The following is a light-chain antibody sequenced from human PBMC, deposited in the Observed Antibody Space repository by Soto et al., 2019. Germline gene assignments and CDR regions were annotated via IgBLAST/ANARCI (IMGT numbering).Light chain of an antibody. CDR3: AAWDDSLSGWV. CDR2: RNS. J-gene: IGLJ3*02. CDR1: SSNIGSNY. Sequence: QSVLTQPPSASGTPGQRVTISCSGSSSNIGSNYVYWYQQLPGTAPKLLIYRNSQRPSGVPDRFSGSKSGTSGSLAISGLRSEDEAEYYCAAWDDSLSGWVFGEGTKLTVL. V-gene: IGLV1-47*01.